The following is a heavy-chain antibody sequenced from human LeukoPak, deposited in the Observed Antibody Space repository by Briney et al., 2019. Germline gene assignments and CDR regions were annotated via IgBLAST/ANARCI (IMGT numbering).Heavy chain of an antibody. Sequence: SETLSLTCTVSGGSISSYYWSWIRQPPGKGLEWIGYIYYSGSTNYNPSLKSRVTISVDASNNQFSLKLMSGPGAETAVDYCGTVDAGCGANNWFDPWGQGTLVTVSS. CDR3: GTVDAGCGANNWFDP. CDR2: IYYSGST. V-gene: IGHV4-59*01. CDR1: GGSISSYY. D-gene: IGHD2-8*01. J-gene: IGHJ5*02.